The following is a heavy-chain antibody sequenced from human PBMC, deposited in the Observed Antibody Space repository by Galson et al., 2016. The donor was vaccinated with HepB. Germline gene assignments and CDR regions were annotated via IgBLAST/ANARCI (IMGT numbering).Heavy chain of an antibody. Sequence: SLRLSCAASGFTSSSYWMSWVRQPPGKGLEWVAMINQDGSENYYVDSVKGRFTISGDNAKNLLFLQMNSLRAEDTAIYYCAGVGPPPEGYPSHWGGMDVWDQGTTVTVSS. J-gene: IGHJ6*02. CDR1: GFTSSSYW. V-gene: IGHV3-7*03. D-gene: IGHD3-16*01. CDR3: AGVGPPPEGYPSHWGGMDV. CDR2: INQDGSEN.